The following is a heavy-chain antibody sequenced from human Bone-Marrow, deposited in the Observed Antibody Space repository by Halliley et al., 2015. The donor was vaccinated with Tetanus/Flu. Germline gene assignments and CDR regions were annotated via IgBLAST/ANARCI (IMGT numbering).Heavy chain of an antibody. J-gene: IGHJ6*02. Sequence: SLRLSCTASGFTFDDYALSWVRQAPGKGLEWVGCIRSKASGGTTEYAASVTGRFTISRDDSKRIAYLQMNSLKTEDTAVYYCTRDIEVVVAATYYYYYGMDVWGQGTTVTFSS. CDR1: GFTFDDYA. CDR2: IRSKASGGTT. D-gene: IGHD2-15*01. CDR3: TRDIEVVVAATYYYYYGMDV. V-gene: IGHV3-49*04.